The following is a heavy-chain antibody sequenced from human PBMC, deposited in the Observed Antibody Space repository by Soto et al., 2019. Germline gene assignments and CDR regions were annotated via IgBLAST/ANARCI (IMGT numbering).Heavy chain of an antibody. CDR3: AKCYGSGTGMDV. D-gene: IGHD3-10*01. J-gene: IGHJ6*02. CDR1: GYTFTGYY. V-gene: IGHV1-2*04. Sequence: QVQLVQSGAEVKKPGASVKVSCKASGYTFTGYYMHWVRQAPGQGLEWMGWINPNSGGTNYAQKFQGWVTMTRDTSSSTAYMERSRLRSDDTAVYYCAKCYGSGTGMDVWGQGTTVTVSS. CDR2: INPNSGGT.